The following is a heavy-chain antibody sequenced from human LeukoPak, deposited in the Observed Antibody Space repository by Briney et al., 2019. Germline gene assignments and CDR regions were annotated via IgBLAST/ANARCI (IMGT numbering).Heavy chain of an antibody. V-gene: IGHV3-21*01. Sequence: GGSLRLSCAASGFTFSSYSMNWVRQAPGKGLEWVSSISSSSSYIYYADSVKGPFTISRDNGKNSLYLQMNSLRAEDTAVYYCARDNGGYYDSSRSQGYWGQGTLVTVSS. J-gene: IGHJ4*02. D-gene: IGHD3-3*01. CDR2: ISSSSSYI. CDR3: ARDNGGYYDSSRSQGY. CDR1: GFTFSSYS.